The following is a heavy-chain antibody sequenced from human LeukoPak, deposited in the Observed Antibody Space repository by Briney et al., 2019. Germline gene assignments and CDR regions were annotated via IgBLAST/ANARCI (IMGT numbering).Heavy chain of an antibody. CDR2: IYHSGST. CDR3: AAERITIFGVVDYDAFDI. J-gene: IGHJ3*02. D-gene: IGHD3-3*01. Sequence: SQTLSLTCTVSGYSISSGYYWGWIRQPPGKGLEWIGSIYHSGSTYYNPSLKSRVTISVDTSKNQFSLKLSSVTAADTAVYYCAAERITIFGVVDYDAFDIWGQGTMVTVSS. V-gene: IGHV4-38-2*02. CDR1: GYSISSGYY.